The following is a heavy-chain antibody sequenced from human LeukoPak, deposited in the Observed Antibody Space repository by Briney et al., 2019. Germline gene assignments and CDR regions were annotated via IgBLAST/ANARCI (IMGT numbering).Heavy chain of an antibody. CDR3: ARGGYYGSGNDFRFDP. CDR1: GGSISTYY. Sequence: SETLSLTCTVPGGSISTYYWSWMRQPPGKGLEWIGNIYHSGTTNYNPSLKCRVTILVDTSKNQFSLKLASVTAADTAVYYCARGGYYGSGNDFRFDPWGQGTLVTVSS. D-gene: IGHD3-10*01. CDR2: IYHSGTT. V-gene: IGHV4-59*01. J-gene: IGHJ5*02.